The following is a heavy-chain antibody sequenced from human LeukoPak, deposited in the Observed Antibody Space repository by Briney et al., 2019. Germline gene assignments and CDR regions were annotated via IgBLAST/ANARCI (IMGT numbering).Heavy chain of an antibody. D-gene: IGHD6-19*01. CDR1: GGSISSSSYY. Sequence: SETLSLTCTVSGGSISSSSYYWGWIRQPPGKGLEWIGSIYYSGSTYYNPSLKSRVTISVDTSKNQFSLKLSSVTAADTAVYYCARFSSGWSYYYYYYMDVWGKGTTVTVSS. CDR3: ARFSSGWSYYYYYYMDV. CDR2: IYYSGST. J-gene: IGHJ6*03. V-gene: IGHV4-39*07.